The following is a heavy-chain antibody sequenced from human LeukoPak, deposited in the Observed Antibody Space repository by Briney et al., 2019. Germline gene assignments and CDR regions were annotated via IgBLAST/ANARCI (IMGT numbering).Heavy chain of an antibody. Sequence: SETLSLTCTVSGGSISTYYWTWIRQPPGKGLEWIGEINHSGSTNYNPSLKSRVTISVDTSKNQFSLKLSSVTAADTAVYYCARDPFAVVVVSDYWGQGTLVTVSS. CDR2: INHSGST. D-gene: IGHD2-15*01. CDR3: ARDPFAVVVVSDY. J-gene: IGHJ4*02. V-gene: IGHV4-34*01. CDR1: GGSISTYY.